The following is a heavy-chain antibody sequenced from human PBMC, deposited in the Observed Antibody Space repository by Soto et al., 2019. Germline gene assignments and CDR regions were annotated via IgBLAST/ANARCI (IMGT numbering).Heavy chain of an antibody. V-gene: IGHV3-21*01. CDR2: ISRSSSNI. CDR3: ARDLKVAASNSYFYYGMDV. Sequence: GGSLRLSCAASGFSFSNYTMNWVRQAPGKGLDWLSSISRSSSNIFYADSAKGRFTVSRDNANNLLYLQINSLSAEDTAIYYCARDLKVAASNSYFYYGMDVWGQGTTVTVSS. D-gene: IGHD6-19*01. CDR1: GFSFSNYT. J-gene: IGHJ6*02.